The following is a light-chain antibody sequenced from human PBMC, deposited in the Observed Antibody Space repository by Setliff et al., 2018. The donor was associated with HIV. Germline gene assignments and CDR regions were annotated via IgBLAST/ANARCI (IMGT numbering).Light chain of an antibody. CDR3: SSFTTRSTVV. V-gene: IGLV2-14*01. J-gene: IGLJ1*01. Sequence: SVLTQPASVSGSPGQSITLSCTGTSSDVGAYDFVSWYQHHPGKAPKLIIYEVTNRPSGVSNRFSGSKSGNTASLTISGLQAEDEADYYCSSFTTRSTVVFGSGTKV. CDR2: EVT. CDR1: SSDVGAYDF.